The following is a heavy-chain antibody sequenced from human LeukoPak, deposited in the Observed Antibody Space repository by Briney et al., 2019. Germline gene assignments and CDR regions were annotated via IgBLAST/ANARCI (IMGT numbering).Heavy chain of an antibody. CDR2: ISSSSSYI. D-gene: IGHD3-10*01. J-gene: IGHJ4*02. CDR1: GFTFSSYS. Sequence: GGSLRLSCAASGFTFSSYSMNWVRQAPGKGLEWVSSISSSSSYIYYADPVKGRFTISRDNSKNTLYLQMNSLRAEDTAVYYCAKVSQASYYGSGSYPDYWGQGTLVTVSS. V-gene: IGHV3-21*04. CDR3: AKVSQASYYGSGSYPDY.